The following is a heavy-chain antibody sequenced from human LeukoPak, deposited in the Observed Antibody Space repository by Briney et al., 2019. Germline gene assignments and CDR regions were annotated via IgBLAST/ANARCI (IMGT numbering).Heavy chain of an antibody. J-gene: IGHJ4*02. CDR1: GDSINSNNW. V-gene: IGHV4-4*02. CDR2: ISHSGTT. Sequence: SGTLSLTCTVSGDSINSNNWWNWVRQPPGKGLEWIGEISHSGTTLYNPSLKSRVTISVDKSKNQFSLDLNSVTAADTAVYYCARHAAYGSGFDYWGQGTLVTVSS. D-gene: IGHD3-10*01. CDR3: ARHAAYGSGFDY.